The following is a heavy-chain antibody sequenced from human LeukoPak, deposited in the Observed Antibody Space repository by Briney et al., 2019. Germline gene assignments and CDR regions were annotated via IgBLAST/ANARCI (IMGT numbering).Heavy chain of an antibody. V-gene: IGHV3-9*01. CDR1: GFTFDDYA. D-gene: IGHD3-10*01. Sequence: QPGGSLRLSCAASGFTFDDYAMYWVRQVPGKGLEWVAGISWNSGSIAYADSVKGRFTISRDNAKKSLYLQMNSLRIEDTALYYCAKDGREVTAFFYYFDYWGHGTLVTVSS. CDR2: ISWNSGSI. J-gene: IGHJ4*01. CDR3: AKDGREVTAFFYYFDY.